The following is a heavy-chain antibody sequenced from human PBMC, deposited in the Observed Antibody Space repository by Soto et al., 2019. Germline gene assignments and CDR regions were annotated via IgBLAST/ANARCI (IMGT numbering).Heavy chain of an antibody. Sequence: PAETLALTCAVYGGSFSGYYWSWIRQPPGKGLEWIGYIYYSGSTYYNPSLKSRVTISVDTSKNQFSLKLSSVTAADTAVYYCARDRSYDSSGYYYVGAFDIWGQGTMVTVSS. CDR1: GGSFSGYY. J-gene: IGHJ3*02. V-gene: IGHV4-30-4*08. CDR3: ARDRSYDSSGYYYVGAFDI. CDR2: IYYSGST. D-gene: IGHD3-22*01.